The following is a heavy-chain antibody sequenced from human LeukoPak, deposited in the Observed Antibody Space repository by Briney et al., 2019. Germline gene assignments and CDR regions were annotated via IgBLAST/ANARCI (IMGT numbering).Heavy chain of an antibody. CDR1: GGSISSCDYY. J-gene: IGHJ4*02. V-gene: IGHV4-31*03. CDR3: ARSRAGFTVIYFDY. D-gene: IGHD4-17*01. Sequence: SETLFLNCNVSGGSISSCDYYWSWIRPHPGKGLEWIWYIFYSGSTHYNLFLKSRVIISVDTSKNQFPLNLRSVAAADTAVYYCARSRAGFTVIYFDYWGQGTLVTVSS. CDR2: IFYSGST.